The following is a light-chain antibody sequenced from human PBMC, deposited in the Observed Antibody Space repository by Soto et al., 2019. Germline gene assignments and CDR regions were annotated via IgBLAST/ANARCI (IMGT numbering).Light chain of an antibody. CDR2: DAS. V-gene: IGKV1-5*01. CDR1: QSISSW. CDR3: QQYENYWT. Sequence: DIQMTQSPSTLSASVRDRVTITCRASQSISSWLAWYQQKPGKAPKLLIYDASNLESGVPSRFSGSGSGTEFTLTISNLQPDDFATYYCQQYENYWTFGQGTKVDIK. J-gene: IGKJ1*01.